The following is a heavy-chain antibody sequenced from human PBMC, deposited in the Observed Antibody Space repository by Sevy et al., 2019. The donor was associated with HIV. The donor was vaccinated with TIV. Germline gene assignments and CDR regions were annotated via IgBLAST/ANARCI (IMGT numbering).Heavy chain of an antibody. J-gene: IGHJ3*02. CDR2: ISGSGGNS. D-gene: IGHD2-15*01. CDR3: AKDRYCSGGRCPYDAVDI. Sequence: GGSLRLSCAASGLTFSNYAMSWVRQAPGKGLEWVSIISGSGGNSYCADSVKGRFTISRDNSKNTLYLQMNSLRAEDTAVYHCAKDRYCSGGRCPYDAVDIWGQGTMVTVSS. V-gene: IGHV3-23*01. CDR1: GLTFSNYA.